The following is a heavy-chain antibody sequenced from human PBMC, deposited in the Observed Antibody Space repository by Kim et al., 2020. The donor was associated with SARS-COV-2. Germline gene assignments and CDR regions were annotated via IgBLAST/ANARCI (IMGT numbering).Heavy chain of an antibody. J-gene: IGHJ3*02. CDR2: IYHSGST. Sequence: SETLSLTCAVSGGSISSGGYSWSWIRQPPGKGLEWIGYIYHSGSTYYNPSLKSRVTISVDRSKNQFSLKLSSVTAADTAVYYWARGDYGDYGDAFDIWGQGTMVTVSS. V-gene: IGHV4-30-2*01. D-gene: IGHD4-17*01. CDR1: GGSISSGGYS. CDR3: ARGDYGDYGDAFDI.